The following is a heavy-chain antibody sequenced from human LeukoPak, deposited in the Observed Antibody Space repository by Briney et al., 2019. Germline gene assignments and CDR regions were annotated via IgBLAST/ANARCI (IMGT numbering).Heavy chain of an antibody. Sequence: PSETLSLTCAVSGYSISSGYYWGWIRQPPGKGLEWIGYIYYSGSTNYNPSLKSRVTISVDTSKNQFSLKLSSVTAADTAVYYCARGTYFDYWGQGTLVTVSS. V-gene: IGHV4-61*01. CDR3: ARGTYFDY. CDR2: IYYSGST. D-gene: IGHD3-10*01. CDR1: GYSISSGYY. J-gene: IGHJ4*02.